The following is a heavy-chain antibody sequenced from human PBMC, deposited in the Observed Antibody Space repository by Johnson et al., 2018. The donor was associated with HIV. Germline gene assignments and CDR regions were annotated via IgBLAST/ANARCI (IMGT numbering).Heavy chain of an antibody. D-gene: IGHD1-26*01. CDR2: ISSNGGST. V-gene: IGHV3-64*01. CDR3: ARGWELLTPAFDI. CDR1: GFTFSSYA. J-gene: IGHJ3*02. Sequence: VQLVESGGGLVQPGGSLRLSCAASGFTFSSYAMHWVRQAPGKGLEYVSAISSNGGSTYYANSVKGRFTISRDNSKNTLYLQMGSLRAEDMAVYYCARGWELLTPAFDIWGPGTMVTVSA.